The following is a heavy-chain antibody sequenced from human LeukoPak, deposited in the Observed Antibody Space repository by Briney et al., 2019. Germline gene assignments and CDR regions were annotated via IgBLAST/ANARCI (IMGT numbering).Heavy chain of an antibody. Sequence: SETLSLTCTVSGGSTSSHYWSWIRQPPGKGLEWIGYIYYSGSTNYNPSLKSRVTISVDTSKNQFSLKLSSVTAADTAVYYCARVPGIAAAGSKGNWFDPWGQGTLVTVSS. J-gene: IGHJ5*02. D-gene: IGHD6-13*01. CDR3: ARVPGIAAAGSKGNWFDP. V-gene: IGHV4-59*11. CDR1: GGSTSSHY. CDR2: IYYSGST.